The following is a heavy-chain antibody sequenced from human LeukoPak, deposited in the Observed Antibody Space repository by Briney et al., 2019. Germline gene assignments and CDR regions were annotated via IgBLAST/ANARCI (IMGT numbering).Heavy chain of an antibody. Sequence: GGSLRLSCAASGFTFSSYGMHWVRQAPGKGLEWVAVISYDGSNKYYADSVKGRFTISRDNSKNTLYLQMNSLRAEDTAVYYCARDRRGIAVAGTGGFGYWGQGTLVTVSS. D-gene: IGHD6-19*01. CDR3: ARDRRGIAVAGTGGFGY. CDR2: ISYDGSNK. V-gene: IGHV3-30*03. CDR1: GFTFSSYG. J-gene: IGHJ4*02.